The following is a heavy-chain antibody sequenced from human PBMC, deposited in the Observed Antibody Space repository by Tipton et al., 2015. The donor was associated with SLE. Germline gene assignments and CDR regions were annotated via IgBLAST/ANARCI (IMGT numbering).Heavy chain of an antibody. Sequence: TLSLTCTVSGGSISSYYWSWIRQPPGKGLEWIGYIYYSGSTNYNPSLKSRVTISVDTSKNQFAQNLSSVTAADTAVYYGARETRGDTYCYYGMDVWGQGTTVTVSS. CDR1: GGSISSYY. D-gene: IGHD3-16*01. CDR3: ARETRGDTYCYYGMDV. J-gene: IGHJ6*02. V-gene: IGHV4-59*01. CDR2: IYYSGST.